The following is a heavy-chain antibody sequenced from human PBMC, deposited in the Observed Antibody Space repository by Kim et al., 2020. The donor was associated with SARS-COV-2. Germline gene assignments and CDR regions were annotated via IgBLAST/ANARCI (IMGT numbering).Heavy chain of an antibody. CDR3: AREDEGGYYDSSGYYYYYGMDV. J-gene: IGHJ6*02. CDR2: ISAYNGNT. CDR1: GYTFTSYG. V-gene: IGHV1-18*04. Sequence: ASVKVSCKASGYTFTSYGISWVRQAPGQGLEWMGWISAYNGNTNYAQKLQGRVTMTTDTSTSTAYMELRSLRSDDTAVYYCAREDEGGYYDSSGYYYYYGMDVWGQGTTVTVSS. D-gene: IGHD3-22*01.